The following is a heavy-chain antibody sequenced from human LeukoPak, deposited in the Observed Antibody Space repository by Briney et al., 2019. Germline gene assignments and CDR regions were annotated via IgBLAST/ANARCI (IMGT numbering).Heavy chain of an antibody. D-gene: IGHD6-6*01. CDR3: ARDSDSSSPGWFDP. J-gene: IGHJ5*02. CDR1: GGSISSYY. CDR2: IYYSGST. V-gene: IGHV4-59*01. Sequence: PSETLSLTCTVSGGSISSYYWSWIRQPPGKGLEWIGYIYYSGSTNYNPSLRSRVTISVDTSKNQFSLKLSSVTAADTAVYYCARDSDSSSPGWFDPWGQGTLVTVSS.